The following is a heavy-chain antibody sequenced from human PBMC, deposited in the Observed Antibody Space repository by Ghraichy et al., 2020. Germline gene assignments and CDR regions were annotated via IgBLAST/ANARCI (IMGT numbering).Heavy chain of an antibody. CDR2: ISPYNGNT. Sequence: ASVKVSCKASGYTFTDYGLSWVRQAPGRGLEWMGWISPYNGNTVYAQNLQGRVTMTTDTSTNTAYMLLRSLRSDDTAVYYCAKNWAQWELTFDFWGQGTLVTVSS. V-gene: IGHV1-18*01. CDR1: GYTFTDYG. CDR3: AKNWAQWELTFDF. J-gene: IGHJ4*02. D-gene: IGHD1-26*01.